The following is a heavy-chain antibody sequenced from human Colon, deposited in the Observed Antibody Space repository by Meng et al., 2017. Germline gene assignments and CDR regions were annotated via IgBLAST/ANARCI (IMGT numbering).Heavy chain of an antibody. Sequence: VQLVESGGGLVLPGWSLTLSCETSGFSFSSYWMHWVRQAPGKGPVWVSRINTDGGSTDYEDSVKGRFTISRDNAKNALYLHMNSLRAEDTAVYYCATYYTPDYWGQGTLVTVSS. V-gene: IGHV3-74*01. J-gene: IGHJ4*02. CDR3: ATYYTPDY. CDR2: INTDGGST. CDR1: GFSFSSYW. D-gene: IGHD3-3*01.